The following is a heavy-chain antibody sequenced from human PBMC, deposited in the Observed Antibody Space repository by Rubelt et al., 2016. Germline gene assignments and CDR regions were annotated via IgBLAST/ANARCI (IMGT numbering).Heavy chain of an antibody. V-gene: IGHV3-23*01. J-gene: IGHJ4*02. Sequence: ESGGGLVQPGGSLRLSCAVSGFTFSSYAMTWVRQAPGKGLEWVSVISGSGGTTYYADSVKGRFTISRDNSKNTLYLQVNSLRADDTAVYYCAKDRAVGFWSGYLDYWGQGTPVTVSS. D-gene: IGHD3-3*01. CDR1: GFTFSSYA. CDR2: ISGSGGTT. CDR3: AKDRAVGFWSGYLDY.